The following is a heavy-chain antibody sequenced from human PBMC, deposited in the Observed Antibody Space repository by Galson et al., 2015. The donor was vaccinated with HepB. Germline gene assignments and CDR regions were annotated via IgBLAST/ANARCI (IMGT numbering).Heavy chain of an antibody. CDR1: GFTFSSYA. V-gene: IGHV3-23*01. J-gene: IGHJ4*02. Sequence: SLRLSCAASGFTFSSYAMSWVRQAPGKGLEWVSGISGSGSSKDHAASVKGRFTISRDNSKNTLYLQMNSLRGEDTAVYYCAKDLKSIPALLDYWGQGTLVTVSS. CDR2: ISGSGSSK. CDR3: AKDLKSIPALLDY. D-gene: IGHD6-6*01.